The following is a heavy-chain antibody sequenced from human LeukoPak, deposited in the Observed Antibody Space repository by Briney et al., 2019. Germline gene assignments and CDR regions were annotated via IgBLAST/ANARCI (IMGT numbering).Heavy chain of an antibody. Sequence: SETLSLTCAVYGGSFSGYYWSWIRQPTGKGLEWIGEINHSGRTNYNPSLKSRVTISVDTSKNQFSLKLSSVTAADTAVYYCAKAAAGGYYYYYYMDVWGKGTTVTVSS. CDR1: GGSFSGYY. CDR3: AKAAAGGYYYYYYMDV. D-gene: IGHD6-13*01. V-gene: IGHV4-34*01. J-gene: IGHJ6*03. CDR2: INHSGRT.